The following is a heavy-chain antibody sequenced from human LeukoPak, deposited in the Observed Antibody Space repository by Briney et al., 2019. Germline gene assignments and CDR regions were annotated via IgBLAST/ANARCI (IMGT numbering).Heavy chain of an antibody. J-gene: IGHJ4*02. Sequence: GGSLRLSCVASGFTFSSYSMNWVRQAPGKGLEWVSYISSSSSTIYYADSVKGRFTISRDNAKNSLYLQMNSLRAEDTAAYYCASGIAVAASSYWGQGTLVTVSS. CDR1: GFTFSSYS. D-gene: IGHD6-19*01. V-gene: IGHV3-48*01. CDR3: ASGIAVAASSY. CDR2: ISSSSSTI.